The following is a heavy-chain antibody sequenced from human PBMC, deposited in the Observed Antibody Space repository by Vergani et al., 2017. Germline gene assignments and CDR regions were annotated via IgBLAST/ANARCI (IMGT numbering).Heavy chain of an antibody. CDR3: ARSTVTTYYYYYYGMDV. CDR1: GGSISSYY. V-gene: IGHV4-59*01. Sequence: QVQLQESGPGLVKPSETLSLTCTVSGGSISSYYWSWIRQPPGKGLEWIGYIYYSGSTNYNPSLKSRVTISVDTSKNQFSLKLSSVTAADTAVYYCARSTVTTYYYYYYGMDVWGQGTTVTVSS. CDR2: IYYSGST. J-gene: IGHJ6*02. D-gene: IGHD4-17*01.